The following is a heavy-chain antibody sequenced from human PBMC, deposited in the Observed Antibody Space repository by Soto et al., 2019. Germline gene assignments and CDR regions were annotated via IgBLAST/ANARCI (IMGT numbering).Heavy chain of an antibody. CDR2: ISAYNGNT. CDR3: ARGTEGPGIAAAGTLADY. D-gene: IGHD6-13*01. Sequence: ASVKVSCKASGYTFTSYGISWVRQAPGQGLEWMGWISAYNGNTNYAQKLQGRVTMTTDTSTSTAYMELRSLRSDDTAVYYCARGTEGPGIAAAGTLADYWGQGTLVTVSS. CDR1: GYTFTSYG. V-gene: IGHV1-18*01. J-gene: IGHJ4*02.